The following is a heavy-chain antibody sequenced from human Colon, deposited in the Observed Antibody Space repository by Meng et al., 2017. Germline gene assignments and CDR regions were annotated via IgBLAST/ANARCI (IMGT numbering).Heavy chain of an antibody. CDR1: GYFFSFYA. CDR3: ARSTPSLDY. Sequence: LVQCGAEGKGGGASVRVSSKASGYFFSFYAMDWVRLAPGQGLEWMGWIVPNSGDTNYAQKFQGRVTMTRDTSISTTYMELIRLTSDDTAVYYCARSTPSLDYWGQGTLVTVSS. D-gene: IGHD2-15*01. CDR2: IVPNSGDT. V-gene: IGHV1-2*02. J-gene: IGHJ4*02.